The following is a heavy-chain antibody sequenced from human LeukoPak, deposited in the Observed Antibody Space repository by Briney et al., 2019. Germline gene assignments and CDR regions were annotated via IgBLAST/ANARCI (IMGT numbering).Heavy chain of an antibody. CDR3: AREDIVAYGYFDL. J-gene: IGHJ2*01. V-gene: IGHV4-4*07. Sequence: SETLSLTCTVSGGSISSYYWSWIRQPAGKGLEWIGRIYTSGSTYYNPSLKSRVTISVDRSKNQFSLKLSSVTAADTAVYYCAREDIVAYGYFDLWGRGTLVTVSS. CDR2: IYTSGST. CDR1: GGSISSYY. D-gene: IGHD5-12*01.